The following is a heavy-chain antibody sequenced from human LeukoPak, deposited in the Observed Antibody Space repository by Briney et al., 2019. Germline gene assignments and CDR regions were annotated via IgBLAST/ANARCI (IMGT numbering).Heavy chain of an antibody. CDR1: GGSISSYY. CDR2: KHYSGSS. V-gene: IGHV4-59*01. Sequence: SETLSLTCTVSGGSISSYYWSWIRQPPGKGLEWIGYKHYSGSSNYNPSLKSRVTISVDTSKKQFSLKLSSVTAADTAVYYCAGSTVRGYYFDYWGQGTLVTVSS. J-gene: IGHJ4*02. D-gene: IGHD3-10*01. CDR3: AGSTVRGYYFDY.